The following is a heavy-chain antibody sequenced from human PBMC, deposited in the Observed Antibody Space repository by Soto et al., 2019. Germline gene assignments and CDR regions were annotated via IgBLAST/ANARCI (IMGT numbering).Heavy chain of an antibody. V-gene: IGHV3-30-3*01. D-gene: IGHD6-13*01. CDR3: ARARIMPLYTSSWPVFDY. CDR1: GFTYSTYT. Sequence: GGSLRLSCAASGFTYSTYTMHWVRQAPGKGLEWVAVIPYDGNNKFYADSVKGRFTISRDSTKQTLYLQMNSLRPDDTAMYYCARARIMPLYTSSWPVFDYWGQGTLVTVSS. J-gene: IGHJ4*02. CDR2: IPYDGNNK.